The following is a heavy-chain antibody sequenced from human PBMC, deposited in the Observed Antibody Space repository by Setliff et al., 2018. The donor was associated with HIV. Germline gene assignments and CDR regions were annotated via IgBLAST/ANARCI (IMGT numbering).Heavy chain of an antibody. Sequence: SETLSLTCAVYGGSFSGSYWSWIRQPPGKGLEWIGEINHSGSTNYNPSLKSRVTISVDTYKNQFSLKVTSVTAADTAVYFCARVVPREVAPGGFDIWGQGTMVTVSS. CDR2: INHSGST. CDR3: ARVVPREVAPGGFDI. V-gene: IGHV4-34*01. J-gene: IGHJ3*02. D-gene: IGHD5-12*01. CDR1: GGSFSGSY.